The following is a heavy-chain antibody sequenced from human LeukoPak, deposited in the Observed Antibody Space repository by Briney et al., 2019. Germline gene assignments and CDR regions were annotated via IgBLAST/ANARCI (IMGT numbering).Heavy chain of an antibody. D-gene: IGHD1-26*01. J-gene: IGHJ4*02. Sequence: GGSLRLSCAASGFTFDDYAMHWVRQAPGKGLEWVSGISWNSGSIGYADSVKGRFTISRDNAKNSLYLQMNSLRAEDTAVYYCAKESGGSYSPYDYWGQGTLVTVSS. V-gene: IGHV3-9*01. CDR2: ISWNSGSI. CDR1: GFTFDDYA. CDR3: AKESGGSYSPYDY.